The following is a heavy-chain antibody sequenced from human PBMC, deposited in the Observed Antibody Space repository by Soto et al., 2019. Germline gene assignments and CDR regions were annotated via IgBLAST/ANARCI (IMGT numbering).Heavy chain of an antibody. CDR1: GGSISSYY. CDR3: ARSYYDFWSGFPWFEP. Sequence: QVQLQESGPGLVKPSETLSLTCTVSGGSISSYYWSWIRQPSGKGLEWIGYIYYSGSTNYNPSVKSRVTLSVYTSKNQFSLMLSSVTAADTAVYCCARSYYDFWSGFPWFEPWGQGTLVTVSS. CDR2: IYYSGST. V-gene: IGHV4-59*08. D-gene: IGHD3-3*01. J-gene: IGHJ5*02.